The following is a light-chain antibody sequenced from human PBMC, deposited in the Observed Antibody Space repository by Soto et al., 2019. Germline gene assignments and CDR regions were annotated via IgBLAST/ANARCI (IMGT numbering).Light chain of an antibody. J-gene: IGKJ3*01. CDR1: QSISSW. CDR2: DAS. CDR3: QQYNSYLVT. V-gene: IGKV1-5*01. Sequence: DIQMTQSPSTLSASVGDRVTITCRASQSISSWLAWYQQKPGKAPKLLIYDASSLESGVPSRFSSSGSGTEFTLTISSLQPDDFATYYCQQYNSYLVTFGPGTKVDIK.